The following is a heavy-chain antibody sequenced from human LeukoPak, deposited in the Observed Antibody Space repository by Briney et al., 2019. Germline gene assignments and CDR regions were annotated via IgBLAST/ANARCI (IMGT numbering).Heavy chain of an antibody. CDR3: ARDVSAGGTNWFDP. V-gene: IGHV1-2*02. J-gene: IGHJ5*02. D-gene: IGHD3-16*01. CDR2: INPNSGGP. Sequence: SVKVSCKASGYTFTGYYIHWVRQAPGQGLEWMGWINPNSGGPNYAQKFQGRVTMTRDTSISTAYMEMSRLRSDDTAVYYCARDVSAGGTNWFDPWGQGTLVTVSS. CDR1: GYTFTGYY.